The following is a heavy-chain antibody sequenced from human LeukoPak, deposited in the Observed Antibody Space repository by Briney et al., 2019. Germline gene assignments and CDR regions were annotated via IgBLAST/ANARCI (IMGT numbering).Heavy chain of an antibody. V-gene: IGHV3-74*01. CDR2: IKSDGST. D-gene: IGHD3-22*01. CDR3: AGAPSEIGGYYPEYFRH. CDR1: GFTFSTYW. Sequence: GGSVRLSCAASGFTFSTYWMHWVRQAPGKGLVWVSRIKSDGSTNYADSVKGRFTISRDNAKNTVSLQMNSLRPEDTGVYYCAGAPSEIGGYYPEYFRHWGEGTLVTVSS. J-gene: IGHJ1*01.